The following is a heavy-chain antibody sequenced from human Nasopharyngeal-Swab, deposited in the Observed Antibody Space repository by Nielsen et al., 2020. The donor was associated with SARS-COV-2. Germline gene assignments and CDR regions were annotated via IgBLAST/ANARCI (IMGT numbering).Heavy chain of an antibody. D-gene: IGHD2-2*01. CDR3: ARQDVVVPAAKSKKYYMDV. Sequence: SVKVSCKASGGTLSSYAISWVRQAPGQGLEGMGGIIPIFGTANYAQKFQGRVTITADESTSTAYMELSSLRSEDTAVYYCARQDVVVPAAKSKKYYMDVWGKGTTVTVSS. J-gene: IGHJ6*03. V-gene: IGHV1-69*13. CDR2: IIPIFGTA. CDR1: GGTLSSYA.